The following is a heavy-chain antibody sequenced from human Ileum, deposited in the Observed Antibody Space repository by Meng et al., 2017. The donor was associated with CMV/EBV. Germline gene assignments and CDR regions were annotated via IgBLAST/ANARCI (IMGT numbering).Heavy chain of an antibody. Sequence: GGSWRLSGAVSGFTFNTYGMHWFRQAPGKGLEWVAFIRNDGGNEFSVDSVKGRFTNSRDNSKNTLYLQMNSLRPEDTAVYYCAKDKAYDYYGMDVWGQGTTVTVSS. J-gene: IGHJ6*02. V-gene: IGHV3-30*02. CDR1: GFTFNTYG. CDR2: IRNDGGNE. CDR3: AKDKAYDYYGMDV.